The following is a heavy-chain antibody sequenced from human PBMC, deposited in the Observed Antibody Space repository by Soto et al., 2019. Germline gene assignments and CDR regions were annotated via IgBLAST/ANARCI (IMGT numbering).Heavy chain of an antibody. J-gene: IGHJ4*02. Sequence: GGSLRLSCAASGFTFSDYAMHWVRQAPGKGLEWGAFVSHDGRNTHYADSVKGRFTISRDSSKNTVSLEMTSLRAEDTAVYYCAKGGRQWLVTSDFNYWGQGALVTVSS. D-gene: IGHD6-19*01. CDR3: AKGGRQWLVTSDFNY. CDR2: VSHDGRNT. V-gene: IGHV3-30*18. CDR1: GFTFSDYA.